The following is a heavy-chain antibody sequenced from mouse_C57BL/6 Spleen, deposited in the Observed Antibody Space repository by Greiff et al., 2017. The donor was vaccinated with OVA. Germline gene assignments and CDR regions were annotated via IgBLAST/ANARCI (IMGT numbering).Heavy chain of an antibody. J-gene: IGHJ3*01. D-gene: IGHD2-3*01. CDR2: IDPEDGDT. V-gene: IGHV14-1*01. CDR3: TTPLIGYSFAY. CDR1: GFNIKDYY. Sequence: VQLQQSGAELVRPGASVKLSCTASGFNIKDYYMHWVKQRPEQGLEWIGRIDPEDGDTEYAPKFQGKATMTADTSSNTAYLQLSSLTSEDTAVYYCTTPLIGYSFAYWGQGTLVTVSA.